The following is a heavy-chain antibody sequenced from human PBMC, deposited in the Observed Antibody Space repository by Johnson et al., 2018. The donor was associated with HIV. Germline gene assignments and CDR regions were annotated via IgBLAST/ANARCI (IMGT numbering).Heavy chain of an antibody. Sequence: VQLVESGGGLVQPGGSLRLSCAASGFTFSSYWMSWVRQAPGKGLEWVANIKQDGSEKYYADSVKGRFTISRDNAKNSLYLQMNSLRAEDTAVYYCARFPPGGNYYFDIWGQGTMVTVSS. CDR1: GFTFSSYW. D-gene: IGHD1-26*01. V-gene: IGHV3-7*01. CDR2: IKQDGSEK. J-gene: IGHJ3*02. CDR3: ARFPPGGNYYFDI.